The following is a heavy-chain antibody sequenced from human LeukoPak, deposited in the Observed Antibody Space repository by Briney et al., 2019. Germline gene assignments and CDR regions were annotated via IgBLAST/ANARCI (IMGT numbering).Heavy chain of an antibody. Sequence: PSETLSLTCAVYGGSFSGYYWSWIRQPPGKGLEWIGEINHSGSTNYNPSLKSRVTISVDTSKNQFSLKLSSVTAADTAVYYCARGNVLLWFGELLYNWFDPWGQGTLVTVSS. CDR1: GGSFSGYY. CDR3: ARGNVLLWFGELLYNWFDP. V-gene: IGHV4-34*01. CDR2: INHSGST. J-gene: IGHJ5*02. D-gene: IGHD3-10*01.